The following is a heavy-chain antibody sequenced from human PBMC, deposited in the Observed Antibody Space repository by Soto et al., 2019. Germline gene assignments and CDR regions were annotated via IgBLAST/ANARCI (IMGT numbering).Heavy chain of an antibody. Sequence: SETLSLTCAVSGASIRSYHWSFLRQPAGKGLEWIGRIQHTGNTNYNPSLKSRVTMSADTSKNQISLKMTSVTAADTAVYFCAKDVSSRRWFGPWGQGVRVTVSS. CDR1: GASIRSYH. J-gene: IGHJ5*02. CDR2: IQHTGNT. V-gene: IGHV4-4*07. CDR3: AKDVSSRRWFGP. D-gene: IGHD3-16*01.